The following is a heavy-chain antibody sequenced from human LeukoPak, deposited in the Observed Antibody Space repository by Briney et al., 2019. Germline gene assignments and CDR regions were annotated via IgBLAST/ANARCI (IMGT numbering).Heavy chain of an antibody. CDR1: GGSISSSSYY. J-gene: IGHJ2*01. D-gene: IGHD3-22*01. CDR3: ARQDYYDSGAWYFDL. Sequence: SETLSLTCTVSGGSISSSSYYWGWIRQPPGKGLEWIGSIYYSGSTYYNPSLKSRVTISVDTSKNQFSLKLSSVTAADTAVYYCARQDYYDSGAWYFDLWGRGTLVTVSS. V-gene: IGHV4-39*07. CDR2: IYYSGST.